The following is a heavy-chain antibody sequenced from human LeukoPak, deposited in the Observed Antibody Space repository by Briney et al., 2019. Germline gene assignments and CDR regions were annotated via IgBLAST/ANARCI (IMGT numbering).Heavy chain of an antibody. Sequence: GGSLRLSCTASGFTFSSYAIHWVRQAPGKGLEWVAVISTDGSNKYYTDSVKGRLTISRDNSKNTLYLQMNSLRTEDTAVYYCARDRKAGGVGEFDPWGQGTLVTVSS. V-gene: IGHV3-30*04. CDR2: ISTDGSNK. CDR3: ARDRKAGGVGEFDP. CDR1: GFTFSSYA. D-gene: IGHD1-26*01. J-gene: IGHJ5*02.